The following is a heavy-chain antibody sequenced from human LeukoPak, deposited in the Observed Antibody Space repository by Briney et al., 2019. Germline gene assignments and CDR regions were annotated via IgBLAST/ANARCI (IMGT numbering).Heavy chain of an antibody. CDR2: ISYDGSNK. V-gene: IGHV3-30-3*01. CDR1: GFTFSSYA. J-gene: IGHJ4*02. Sequence: GGSLRLSCAASGFTFSSYAMHWVRQAPGKGLEWVAVISYDGSNKYYADSVKGRFTISRDNSKNTLYLQMNSLRAEDTAVYYCAKDLGIAARPGCFDYWGQGTLVTVSS. D-gene: IGHD6-6*01. CDR3: AKDLGIAARPGCFDY.